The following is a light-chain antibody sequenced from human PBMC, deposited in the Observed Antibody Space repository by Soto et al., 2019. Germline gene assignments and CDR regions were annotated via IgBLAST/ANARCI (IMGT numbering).Light chain of an antibody. V-gene: IGLV4-69*01. J-gene: IGLJ3*02. CDR3: QTWGTGIRV. CDR1: SGHTSYA. CDR2: FNSDGSH. Sequence: QAVVTQSPSASASLGASVKLTCTLSSGHTSYAIAWHQQQPEKGPRYLMKFNSDGSHSKGDGIPDRFSGSISGAERYLTISSLQSEDEADYYCQTWGTGIRVFGGGTKLTVL.